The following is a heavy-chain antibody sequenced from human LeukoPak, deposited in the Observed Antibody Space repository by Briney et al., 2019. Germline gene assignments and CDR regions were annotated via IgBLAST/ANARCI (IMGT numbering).Heavy chain of an antibody. CDR3: ARDRVVRGANSHDAFDI. CDR2: IYYSGST. V-gene: IGHV4-59*12. CDR1: GGSISSYY. Sequence: SETLSLTCTVSGGSISSYYWSWIRQPPGKGLEWIGYIYYSGSTNYNPSLKSRVTISVKTSKNQFSLKLSSVTAADTAVYYCARDRVVRGANSHDAFDIWGQGTMVTVSS. D-gene: IGHD3-10*01. J-gene: IGHJ3*02.